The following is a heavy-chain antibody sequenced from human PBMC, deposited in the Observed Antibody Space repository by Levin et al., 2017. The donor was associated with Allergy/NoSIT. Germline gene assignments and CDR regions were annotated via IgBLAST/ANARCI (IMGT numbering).Heavy chain of an antibody. CDR1: GGTFSSYA. D-gene: IGHD3-10*01. CDR2: IIPIFGTA. CDR3: ARDRRAMVRGVEFDY. V-gene: IGHV1-69*13. Sequence: SVKVSCKASGGTFSSYAISWVRQAPGQGLEWMGGIIPIFGTANYAQKFQGRVTITADESTSTAYMELSSLRSEDTAVYYCARDRRAMVRGVEFDYWGQGTLVTVSS. J-gene: IGHJ4*02.